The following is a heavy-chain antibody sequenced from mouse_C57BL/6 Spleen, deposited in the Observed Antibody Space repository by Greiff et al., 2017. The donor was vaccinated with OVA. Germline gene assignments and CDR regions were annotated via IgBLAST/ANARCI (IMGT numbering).Heavy chain of an antibody. CDR1: GYTFTEYS. J-gene: IGHJ3*01. Sequence: QVQLQQSGAELVKPGASVQLSCKASGYTFTEYSIHWVKQRSGQGLEWIGWFYPGRGSIKYNEKFKDKATLTADTSSSTVYRGLSKEASEDSAVNGSARHDGRGAWFADWGQGTLVTVSA. CDR2: FYPGRGSI. CDR3: ARHDGRGAWFAD. V-gene: IGHV1-62-2*01.